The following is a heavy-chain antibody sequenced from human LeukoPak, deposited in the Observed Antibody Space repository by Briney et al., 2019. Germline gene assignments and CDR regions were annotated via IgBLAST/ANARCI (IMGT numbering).Heavy chain of an antibody. D-gene: IGHD2-15*01. CDR2: IYTSGST. V-gene: IGHV4-4*07. CDR1: GGSISSYY. J-gene: IGHJ4*02. CDR3: ARSGTGYCSGGSCYEAYPHYFDY. Sequence: PSETLSLTCTVSGGSISSYYWSWIRQPPGKGLEWIGRIYTSGSTNYNPSLKSRVTMSVDTSKNQFSLKLSSVTAADTAVYYCARSGTGYCSGGSCYEAYPHYFDYWGQGTLVTVSS.